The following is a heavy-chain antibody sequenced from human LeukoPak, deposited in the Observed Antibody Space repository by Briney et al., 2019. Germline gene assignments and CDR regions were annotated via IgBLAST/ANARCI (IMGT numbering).Heavy chain of an antibody. J-gene: IGHJ4*02. CDR1: GFTFSSSA. CDR3: AKQLGYCSDGSCYFPY. D-gene: IGHD2-15*01. V-gene: IGHV3-23*01. CDR2: ISNNGGYT. Sequence: GGSLRLSCAASGFTFSSSAMSWVHQAPGKGLGWVSAISNNGGYTYYADSVQGRFTISRDNSKSTLCLQMNSLRAEDTAVYYCAKQLGYCSDGSCYFPYWGQGTLVTVSS.